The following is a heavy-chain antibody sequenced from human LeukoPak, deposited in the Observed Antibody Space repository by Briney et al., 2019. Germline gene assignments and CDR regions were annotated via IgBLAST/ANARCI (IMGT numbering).Heavy chain of an antibody. J-gene: IGHJ4*02. D-gene: IGHD6-19*01. Sequence: SETLSLTCAVYGGSFSGYYWSWIRQPPGKGLEWIGEINHSGSTNYNPSLKSRVTISVGTSKNQFSLKLSSVTAAGTAVYYCARGGIAVAGTGDFDYWGQGTLVTVSS. CDR3: ARGGIAVAGTGDFDY. CDR1: GGSFSGYY. CDR2: INHSGST. V-gene: IGHV4-34*01.